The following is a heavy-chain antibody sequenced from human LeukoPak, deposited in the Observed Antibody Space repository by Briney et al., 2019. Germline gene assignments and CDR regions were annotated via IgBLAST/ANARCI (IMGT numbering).Heavy chain of an antibody. CDR3: ARGSSSCFDY. CDR1: GFTFSSYS. V-gene: IGHV3-21*01. J-gene: IGHJ4*02. CDR2: ISSSSSYI. Sequence: GGSLRLSCAASGFTFSSYSMSWVRQAPGKGLEWVSSISSSSSYIYYADSVKGRFTISRDNAKNSLYLQMYSLRAEDTAVYYCARGSSSCFDYWGQGTLVTVSS. D-gene: IGHD2-2*01.